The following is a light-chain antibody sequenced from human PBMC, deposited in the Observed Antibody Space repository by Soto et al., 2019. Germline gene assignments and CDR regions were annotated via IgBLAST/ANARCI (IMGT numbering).Light chain of an antibody. CDR3: QQHDNSPRT. CDR2: GAS. Sequence: EIVLTQSPGTLSLSPGERATLSCRASQSVNSNYLAWYQQKPGQRPRVLMYGASSRATGIPDRFSGSGSGTHFTLTISRLEPEDFAGYYCQQHDNSPRTFGQGTKVEIK. V-gene: IGKV3-20*01. J-gene: IGKJ1*01. CDR1: QSVNSNY.